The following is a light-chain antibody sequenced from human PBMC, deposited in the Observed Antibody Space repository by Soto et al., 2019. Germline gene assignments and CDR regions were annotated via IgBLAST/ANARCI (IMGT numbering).Light chain of an antibody. CDR1: QGISSS. J-gene: IGKJ3*01. Sequence: IQLTQSPSSLSASVGDRVTITCRASQGISSSLAWYQQKPGKAPQLLIFGASTLHSGVPSRFSGSGSGTDFTLTISSLQPEDFATYYCQQLDSYPRTFGPGTKVDIK. CDR2: GAS. CDR3: QQLDSYPRT. V-gene: IGKV1-9*01.